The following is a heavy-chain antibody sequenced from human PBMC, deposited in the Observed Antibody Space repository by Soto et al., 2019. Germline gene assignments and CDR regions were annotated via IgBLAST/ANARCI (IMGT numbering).Heavy chain of an antibody. J-gene: IGHJ6*02. CDR1: GGSITSHY. CDR2: IHHSGST. CDR3: ARQGFGQLHGLVDV. Sequence: SETLSLTCSGSGGSITSHYCSWFRQPPGKGLEWIGYIHHSGSTSYNPSLNSRVTMSVDTSKSQFSLKVSSVTAADTALYYCARQGFGQLHGLVDVWGPGTTVTVSS. D-gene: IGHD3-10*01. V-gene: IGHV4-59*08.